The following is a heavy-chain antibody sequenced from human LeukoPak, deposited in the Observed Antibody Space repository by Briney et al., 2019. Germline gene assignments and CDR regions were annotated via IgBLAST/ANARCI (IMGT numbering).Heavy chain of an antibody. CDR1: GVTVSSNY. D-gene: IGHD3-10*01. CDR3: ARDRGFGELDV. J-gene: IGHJ6*04. Sequence: GGSLRLSGAASGVTVSSNYIRWVRQAPGKGREWVSLIYWTGKTYYADSVKGRFTIMGDNSKNSVYLQMNSLRAEDTAVYYCARDRGFGELDVWGKGTTVIVSS. CDR2: IYWTGKT. V-gene: IGHV3-53*01.